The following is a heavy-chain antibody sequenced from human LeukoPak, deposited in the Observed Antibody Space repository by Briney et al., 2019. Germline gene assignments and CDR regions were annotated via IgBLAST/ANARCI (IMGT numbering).Heavy chain of an antibody. D-gene: IGHD5-12*01. CDR3: AKRISAYGYHFDY. CDR2: ISGSGVGGNT. J-gene: IGHJ4*02. V-gene: IGHV3-23*01. Sequence: GGSLRLSCAASGFTFSNYAMSWVRQAPGKGLEWVSGISGSGVGGNTFYADSVKGRFTISRGDSKNTLYLQMNSLRAEDTAVYYCAKRISAYGYHFDYWGQGTLVTVSS. CDR1: GFTFSNYA.